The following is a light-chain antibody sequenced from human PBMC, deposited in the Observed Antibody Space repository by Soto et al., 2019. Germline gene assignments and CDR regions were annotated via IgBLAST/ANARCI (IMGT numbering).Light chain of an antibody. CDR2: GVS. J-gene: IGKJ5*01. CDR1: QRLSASD. Sequence: VITQSPATLSVYPGQRATLSCRASQRLSASDIAWYQQKPGQAPKFLIYGVSSRATGIPDRFSGSGSGTDFTLTISRLEPEDSAVYFCQQYTGPPTTFGQGTRLEIK. CDR3: QQYTGPPTT. V-gene: IGKV3-20*01.